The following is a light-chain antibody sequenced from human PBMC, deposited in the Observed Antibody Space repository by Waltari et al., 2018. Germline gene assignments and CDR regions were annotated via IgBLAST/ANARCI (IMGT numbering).Light chain of an antibody. J-gene: IGKJ2*01. CDR1: QSVLYRSNNKNY. CDR2: WAS. Sequence: DIVMTQSPDSLAVSPGESATINCKSSQSVLYRSNNKNYSASYQQKPGQPPKELIYWASTRESGVPDRFSGSGSGTDFTLTISSLQAEDVAVYYCQQYYSSPPYTFGQGTKLEIK. CDR3: QQYYSSPPYT. V-gene: IGKV4-1*01.